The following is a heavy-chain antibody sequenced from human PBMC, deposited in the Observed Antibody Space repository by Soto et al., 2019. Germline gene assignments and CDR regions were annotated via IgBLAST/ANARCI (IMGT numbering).Heavy chain of an antibody. J-gene: IGHJ4*02. CDR3: AAPPRY. V-gene: IGHV4-59*13. D-gene: IGHD6-6*01. Sequence: PSETLSLTCTVSGGSISSYYWSWIRQPPGKGLEWIGNIFDSGSTNYNPSLKGRVTISVDTSKNQFSLKLTSVTTADTAVYYCAAPPRYWGQGTLVTVSS. CDR2: IFDSGST. CDR1: GGSISSYY.